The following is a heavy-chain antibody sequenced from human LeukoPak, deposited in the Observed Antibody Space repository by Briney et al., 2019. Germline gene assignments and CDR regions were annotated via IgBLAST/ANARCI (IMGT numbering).Heavy chain of an antibody. CDR2: IYYSGST. CDR1: GGSISSYY. V-gene: IGHV4-59*01. J-gene: IGHJ5*02. Sequence: PSETPSLTCTVSGGSISSYYWSWIRQPPGKGLEWIGYIYYSGSTNYNPSLKSRVTISVDTSKNQFSLKLSSVTAADTAVYYCARDGSSTSWGWFDPWGQGTLVTVSS. CDR3: ARDGSSTSWGWFDP. D-gene: IGHD2-2*01.